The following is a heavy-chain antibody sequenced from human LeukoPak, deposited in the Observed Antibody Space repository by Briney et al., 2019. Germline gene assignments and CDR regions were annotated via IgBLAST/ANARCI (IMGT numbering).Heavy chain of an antibody. CDR3: AKRDTITGTTGAYYFDY. J-gene: IGHJ4*02. CDR2: ISYDGSNK. CDR1: GFTFSSYG. D-gene: IGHD1-7*01. Sequence: PGGSLRLSCAASGFTFSSYGMHWVRQAPGKGLEWVAVISYDGSNKYYADSVKGRFTISRDNSKNTLYLQMNSLRAEDTAVYYCAKRDTITGTTGAYYFDYWGQGTLVTVSS. V-gene: IGHV3-30*18.